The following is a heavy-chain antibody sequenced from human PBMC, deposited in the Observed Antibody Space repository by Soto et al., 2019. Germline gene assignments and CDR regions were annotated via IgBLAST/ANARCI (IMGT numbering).Heavy chain of an antibody. D-gene: IGHD3-3*01. Sequence: QVQLVESGGGVVQPGRSLRLSCAASGFTFTTCGMHWVRQAPGKGLEWVALISYDGSNKYYAESVKGRFTISRDNSKNTLNLQMNSLRAEDTAVYYCASNYYDFWSGYYDYYYLDVWGKGTTVTVSS. CDR1: GFTFTTCG. CDR2: ISYDGSNK. J-gene: IGHJ6*03. V-gene: IGHV3-30*03. CDR3: ASNYYDFWSGYYDYYYLDV.